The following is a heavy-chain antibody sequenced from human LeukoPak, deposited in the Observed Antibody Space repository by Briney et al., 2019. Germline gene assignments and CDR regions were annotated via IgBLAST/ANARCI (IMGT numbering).Heavy chain of an antibody. CDR2: LTHGGSI. D-gene: IGHD3-10*01. V-gene: IGHV4-34*01. CDR1: GGSFSGYY. CDR3: ARGIVMVRGVIQSHYFDY. Sequence: SETLSLTCAVYGGSFSGYYWSWIRQPPGKGLEWIGELTHGGSITYNPSLKSRVTISVDTSKNQFSLKLSSVTAADTAVYYCARGIVMVRGVIQSHYFDYWGQGTLVTVSS. J-gene: IGHJ4*02.